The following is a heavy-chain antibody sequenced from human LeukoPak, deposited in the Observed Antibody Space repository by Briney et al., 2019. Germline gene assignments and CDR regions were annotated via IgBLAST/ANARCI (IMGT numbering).Heavy chain of an antibody. V-gene: IGHV3-30*18. CDR2: ISHDGSNK. D-gene: IGHD3-22*01. CDR3: AKDSEWLLLLY. Sequence: GGSLRLSCAASGFTFDDYDMHWVRQAPGKGLEWVAVISHDGSNKYYAASVKCRFTISRDNSKNTLYLQMNSLRAEDTAVYYCAKDSEWLLLLYWGQGTLVTVSS. J-gene: IGHJ4*02. CDR1: GFTFDDYD.